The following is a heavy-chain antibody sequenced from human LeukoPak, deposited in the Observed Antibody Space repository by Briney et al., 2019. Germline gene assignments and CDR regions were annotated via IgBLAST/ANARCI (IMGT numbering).Heavy chain of an antibody. CDR2: IYYSGRT. CDR1: GGSISSSSYY. CDR3: ARDLSSSWLYYFDY. J-gene: IGHJ4*02. D-gene: IGHD6-13*01. Sequence: SETLFLTCTVSGGSISSSSYYWGWIRQPPGKGLEWIGSIYYSGRTYYNPSLKSRVTISVDTSKNQFSLKLSSVTAADTAVYYCARDLSSSWLYYFDYWGQGNLVTVSS. V-gene: IGHV4-39*01.